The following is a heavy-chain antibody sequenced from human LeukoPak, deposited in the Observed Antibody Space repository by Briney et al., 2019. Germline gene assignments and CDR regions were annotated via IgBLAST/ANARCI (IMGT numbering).Heavy chain of an antibody. J-gene: IGHJ3*02. V-gene: IGHV1-69*04. Sequence: ASVKVSCKASGGTFSSYAISWVRQAPGQGLEWMGRVIPILGIANYAQKFQGRVTITADKSTSTAYMELSSLRSEDTAVYYCASTFWYSSSWYPPMDDAFDIWGQGTMVTVSS. CDR1: GGTFSSYA. CDR3: ASTFWYSSSWYPPMDDAFDI. CDR2: VIPILGIA. D-gene: IGHD6-13*01.